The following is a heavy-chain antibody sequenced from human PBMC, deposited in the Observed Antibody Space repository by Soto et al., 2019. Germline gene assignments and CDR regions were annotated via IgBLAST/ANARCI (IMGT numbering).Heavy chain of an antibody. J-gene: IGHJ6*03. CDR2: ISYSGST. CDR1: GGSVSSGGYY. D-gene: IGHD7-27*01. V-gene: IGHV4-31*03. Sequence: SETLSLTCTVSGGSVSSGGYYWSWIRQHPGKGLEWIGYISYSGSTYYNPSLKSRVTISLDTSKNQFSLKLNSVTAADTAVFYCARVNWDFYYMDVWGKGTTVTVSS. CDR3: ARVNWDFYYMDV.